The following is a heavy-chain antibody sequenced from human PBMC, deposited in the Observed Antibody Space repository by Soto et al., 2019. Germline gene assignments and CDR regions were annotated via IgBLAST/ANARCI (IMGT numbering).Heavy chain of an antibody. V-gene: IGHV3-30-3*01. Sequence: GGSLRLSCTASGFIFSNYYMSWIRQAPGKGLEWVAVISYDGSNKYYADSVKGRFTISRDNSKNTLYLQMNSLRAEDTAVYYCARDRVVRGPRGENYYYGMDVWGQGTTVTVSS. CDR2: ISYDGSNK. J-gene: IGHJ6*02. CDR1: GFIFSNYY. D-gene: IGHD3-10*01. CDR3: ARDRVVRGPRGENYYYGMDV.